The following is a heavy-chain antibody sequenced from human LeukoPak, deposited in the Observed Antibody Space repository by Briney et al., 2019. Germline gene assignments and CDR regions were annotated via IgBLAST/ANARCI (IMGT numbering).Heavy chain of an antibody. Sequence: GSLRLSCAVSGFTFSSHWMHWVRQAPGKGLVWVSGDGSSTTYADSVKGRFTVSRDSAKNTLYLQMNSLRAEDTALYYCGKDLHFYVAMDVWGQGTTVTVSS. V-gene: IGHV3-74*01. J-gene: IGHJ6*02. CDR2: DGSST. D-gene: IGHD2/OR15-2a*01. CDR1: GFTFSSHW. CDR3: GKDLHFYVAMDV.